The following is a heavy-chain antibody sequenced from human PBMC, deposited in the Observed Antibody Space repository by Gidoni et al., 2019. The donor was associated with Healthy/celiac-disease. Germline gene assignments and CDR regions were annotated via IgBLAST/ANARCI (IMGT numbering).Heavy chain of an antibody. CDR1: GFTFSSYA. CDR2: ISGSGGST. CDR3: AKDNDLAAAFGVVITGLDY. V-gene: IGHV3-23*01. J-gene: IGHJ4*02. Sequence: EVQLLESGGGLVQPGGSLRLSCAASGFTFSSYAISWVRQVPGKGLQWVSAISGSGGSTYYADSVKGRFTISRDNSKNTLYLQMNSLRAEDTAVYYCAKDNDLAAAFGVVITGLDYWGQGTLVTVSS. D-gene: IGHD3-3*01.